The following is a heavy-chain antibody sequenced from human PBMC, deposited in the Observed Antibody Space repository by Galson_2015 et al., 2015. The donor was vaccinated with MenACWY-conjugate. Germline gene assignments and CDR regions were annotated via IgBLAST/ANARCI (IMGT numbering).Heavy chain of an antibody. CDR1: GGAFSNYA. J-gene: IGHJ4*02. CDR3: ARPGLEDKCRGDF. V-gene: IGHV1-69*10. Sequence: SVKVSCKASGGAFSNYAISWVRQATGQGLEWMGWIIPIIGDTNYAEKFQGRVTITGDTSTSTAYMEVTGLSSDDTAVYYCARPGLEDKCRGDFWGQGTQVTVSS. D-gene: IGHD1-1*01. CDR2: IIPIIGDT.